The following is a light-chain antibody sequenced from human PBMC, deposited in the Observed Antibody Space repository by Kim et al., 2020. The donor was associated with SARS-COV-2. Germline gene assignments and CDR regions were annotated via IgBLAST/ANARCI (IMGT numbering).Light chain of an antibody. V-gene: IGLV2-14*01. J-gene: IGLJ2*01. CDR2: EVS. Sequence: GPSITISCTGSGSDVDAYKFVSLYQQHPGKAPKLIIFEVSKRPSGISDRFSGSKSDNVASLTISGLRPEDEADYYCSSYTLRTTVVFGGGTKVTVL. CDR1: GSDVDAYKF. CDR3: SSYTLRTTVV.